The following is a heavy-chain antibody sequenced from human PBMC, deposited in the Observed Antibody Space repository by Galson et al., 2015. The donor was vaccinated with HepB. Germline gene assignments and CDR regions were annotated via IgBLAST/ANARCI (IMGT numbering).Heavy chain of an antibody. V-gene: IGHV3-30-3*01. CDR2: ISYDGSNK. Sequence: SLRLSCAASGFTFSSYAMHWVRQAPGKGLEWVAVISYDGSNKYYADSVKGRFTISRDNSKNTLYLQMNSLRAEDTAVYYCARGPIITIFGVVITNYGMDVWGQGTTVTVSS. D-gene: IGHD3-3*01. J-gene: IGHJ6*02. CDR3: ARGPIITIFGVVITNYGMDV. CDR1: GFTFSSYA.